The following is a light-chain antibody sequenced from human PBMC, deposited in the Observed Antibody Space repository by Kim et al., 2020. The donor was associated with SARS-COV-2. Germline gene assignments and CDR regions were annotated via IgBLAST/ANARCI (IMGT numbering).Light chain of an antibody. CDR1: SSDVGGYNY. Sequence: GQSITISCTGTSSDVGGYNYVSWYQQHPGKAPKLMIYDVSKRPSGVSNRFSGSKSGNTASLTISGLQAEDEADYYCNSYTSRSTVVFGGGTKLTVL. CDR3: NSYTSRSTVV. V-gene: IGLV2-14*03. CDR2: DVS. J-gene: IGLJ2*01.